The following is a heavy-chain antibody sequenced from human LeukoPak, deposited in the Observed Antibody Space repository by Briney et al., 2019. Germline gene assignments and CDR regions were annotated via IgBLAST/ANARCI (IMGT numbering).Heavy chain of an antibody. V-gene: IGHV3-13*01. J-gene: IGHJ4*02. CDR2: IGTAGDT. D-gene: IGHD3-10*01. CDR3: ARGSGWFGELLPFDY. CDR1: GSTFSSYD. Sequence: PGGSLRLSCAASGSTFSSYDMHWVRQATGKGLEWVSAIGTAGDTYYPGSVKGRFTISRENAKNSLYLQMNSLRAGDTAVYYCARGSGWFGELLPFDYWGQGTLVTVSS.